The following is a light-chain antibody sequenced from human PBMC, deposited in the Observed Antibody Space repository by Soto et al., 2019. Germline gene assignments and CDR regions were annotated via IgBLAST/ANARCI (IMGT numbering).Light chain of an antibody. CDR2: AAS. Sequence: DIQMTQSPSSLSASVGDRVTITCRASQGISNYLAWYQQKPGKVPKLLIYAASTLQSGVPSRFSGSGSGTDFTLTISSLQPEDVATYFCQKYNSAPSLTFGGGTKVEIK. CDR1: QGISNY. J-gene: IGKJ4*01. V-gene: IGKV1-27*01. CDR3: QKYNSAPSLT.